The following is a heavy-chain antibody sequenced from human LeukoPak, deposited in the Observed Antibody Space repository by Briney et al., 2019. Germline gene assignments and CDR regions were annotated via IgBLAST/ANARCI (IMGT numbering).Heavy chain of an antibody. CDR1: GFTFSSYG. CDR3: AKDVLRLSHYFDY. V-gene: IGHV3-33*06. J-gene: IGHJ4*02. D-gene: IGHD5-12*01. Sequence: AGGSLRLSCAASGFTFSSYGMHWVRQAPGKGLEWVAVIWYDGSNKYCADSVKGRFTISRDNSKNTLYLQMNSLRAEDTAVYYCAKDVLRLSHYFDYWGQGTLVTVSS. CDR2: IWYDGSNK.